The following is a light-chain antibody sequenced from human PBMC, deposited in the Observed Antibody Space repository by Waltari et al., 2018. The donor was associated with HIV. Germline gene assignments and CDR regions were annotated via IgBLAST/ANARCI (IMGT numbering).Light chain of an antibody. CDR1: SSNIGSNY. V-gene: IGLV1-44*01. CDR3: AAWDDSLNAWV. J-gene: IGLJ3*02. Sequence: QSVLTQPPSASGTPGQRVTISCSGSSSNIGSNYVYWYQQLPGTAPKLLIYSNNQRPSGVPDRISGSKSGTSASLAISWLQSVDEADYYCAAWDDSLNAWVFGGGTKLTVL. CDR2: SNN.